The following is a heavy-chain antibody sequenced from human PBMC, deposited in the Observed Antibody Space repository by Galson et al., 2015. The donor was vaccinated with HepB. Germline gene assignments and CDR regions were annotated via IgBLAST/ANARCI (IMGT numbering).Heavy chain of an antibody. D-gene: IGHD6-13*01. CDR3: ARGAGDYYYYGMDV. J-gene: IGHJ6*02. CDR1: GFTVSSNY. Sequence: SLRLSCAASGFTVSSNYMSWVRQAPGKGLEWVSVIYSGGSTYYADSVKGRFTISRDNSKNTLCLQMNSLRAEDTAVYYCARGAGDYYYYGMDVWGQGTTVTVSS. V-gene: IGHV3-66*01. CDR2: IYSGGST.